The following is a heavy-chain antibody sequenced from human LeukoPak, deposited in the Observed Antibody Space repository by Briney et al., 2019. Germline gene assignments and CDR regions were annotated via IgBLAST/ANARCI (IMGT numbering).Heavy chain of an antibody. Sequence: GGSLRLSCAASGFTFSGSAMHWVRQASGKGLEWVGRIRSKANSYATAYAASVKGRFTISRDDSKNTAYLQMNSLKTEDTAVYYCTRHNSLPQTGTDSDYWGQGTLGTVSS. V-gene: IGHV3-73*01. CDR2: IRSKANSYAT. CDR3: TRHNSLPQTGTDSDY. CDR1: GFTFSGSA. J-gene: IGHJ4*02. D-gene: IGHD1-1*01.